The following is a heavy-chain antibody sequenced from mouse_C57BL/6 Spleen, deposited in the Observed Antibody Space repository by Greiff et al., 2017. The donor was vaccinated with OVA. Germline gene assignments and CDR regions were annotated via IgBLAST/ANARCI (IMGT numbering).Heavy chain of an antibody. CDR1: GYTFTDYN. D-gene: IGHD1-1*01. Sequence: DVKLQESGPELVKPGASVKIPCKASGYTFTDYNMDWVKQSHGKSLEWIGDINPNNGGTIYNQKFKGKATLTVDKSSSTAYMELRSLTSEDTAVYYCARTDYYGSRDYAMDYWGQGTSVTVSS. CDR3: ARTDYYGSRDYAMDY. J-gene: IGHJ4*01. V-gene: IGHV1-18*01. CDR2: INPNNGGT.